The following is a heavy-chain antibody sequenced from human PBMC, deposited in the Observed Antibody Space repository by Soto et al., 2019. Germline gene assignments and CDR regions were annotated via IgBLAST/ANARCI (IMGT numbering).Heavy chain of an antibody. Sequence: ASVKVSCKASGYTFTSYAMHWVRQAPGQRLEWMGWINAGNGNTKYSQKFQGRVTITRDTSASTAYMELSSLRSEDTAVYYCARGAYYYDSSGYIDYWGQGTLVTVSS. J-gene: IGHJ4*02. CDR2: INAGNGNT. CDR3: ARGAYYYDSSGYIDY. CDR1: GYTFTSYA. V-gene: IGHV1-3*01. D-gene: IGHD3-22*01.